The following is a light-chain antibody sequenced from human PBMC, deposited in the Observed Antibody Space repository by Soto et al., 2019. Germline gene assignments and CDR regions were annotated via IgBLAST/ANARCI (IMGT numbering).Light chain of an antibody. CDR2: DAY. Sequence: EVVLTQSPVTLSLYPGERATLPCRPSQSFRGLLAWYQQKHGQAPRLLIYDAYNRATGIPPRFSGSGSGTDFTLTISSLEPEDSAVYYCQQRHMWPITLGQGTRLEIK. CDR3: QQRHMWPIT. V-gene: IGKV3-11*01. CDR1: QSFRGL. J-gene: IGKJ5*01.